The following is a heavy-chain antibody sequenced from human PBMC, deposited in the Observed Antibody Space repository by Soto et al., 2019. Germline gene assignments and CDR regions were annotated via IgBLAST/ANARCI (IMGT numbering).Heavy chain of an antibody. Sequence: QVQLVQSGAEVKKPGSSVKVSCKASGGTFSSYAISWVRQAPGQGLEWMGGIIPIFGTANYAQKFQGRVTITADESTSTDYMELSSLRSEDTAVYYCARGGDTAMVTCFDYWGQGTLVTVSS. CDR1: GGTFSSYA. CDR3: ARGGDTAMVTCFDY. D-gene: IGHD5-18*01. V-gene: IGHV1-69*01. J-gene: IGHJ4*02. CDR2: IIPIFGTA.